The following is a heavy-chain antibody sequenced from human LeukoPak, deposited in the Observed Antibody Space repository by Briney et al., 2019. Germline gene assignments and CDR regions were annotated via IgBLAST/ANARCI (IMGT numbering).Heavy chain of an antibody. CDR1: GGSFSGYY. D-gene: IGHD6-19*01. CDR3: ARTRAGVVDY. Sequence: PSGTLSLTCAVYGGSFSGYYWSWIRQPPGKGLEWIGEINHSGSTNYNPSLKSRVTISVDTSKNQFSLKLSSVTAADTAVYYCARTRAGVVDYWGQGTLVTVSS. V-gene: IGHV4-34*01. J-gene: IGHJ4*02. CDR2: INHSGST.